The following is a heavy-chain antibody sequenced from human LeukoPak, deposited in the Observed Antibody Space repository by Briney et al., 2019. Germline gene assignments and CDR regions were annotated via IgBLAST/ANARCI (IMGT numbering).Heavy chain of an antibody. CDR2: IWYDGSNE. D-gene: IGHD6-19*01. CDR1: GFTFSTYG. V-gene: IGHV3-33*01. CDR3: ARVVSDTNGWYHFDY. Sequence: PGGSLRLSCAASGFTFSTYGMHWVRQAQGKGLEWVALIWYDGSNENYADSVKGRFTISRDNSRNTLYLQMNSLRAEDTAVYFCARVVSDTNGWYHFDYWGQGTLVTVSS. J-gene: IGHJ4*02.